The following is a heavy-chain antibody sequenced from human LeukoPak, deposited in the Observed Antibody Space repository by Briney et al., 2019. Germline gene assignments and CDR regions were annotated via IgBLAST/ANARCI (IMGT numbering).Heavy chain of an antibody. J-gene: IGHJ6*02. D-gene: IGHD3-10*01. CDR3: AKDMSAGYNAGLYYYYGMDV. CDR2: FGWNSGSI. Sequence: GGSLSFSCAAPGFTLDDYALHWAGKAQGKGLEWVSGFGWNSGSIGYADSVKGRFTISRDNAKNSLYLQMNSLRAEDTALYYCAKDMSAGYNAGLYYYYGMDVWGQGTTVTVSS. CDR1: GFTLDDYA. V-gene: IGHV3-9*01.